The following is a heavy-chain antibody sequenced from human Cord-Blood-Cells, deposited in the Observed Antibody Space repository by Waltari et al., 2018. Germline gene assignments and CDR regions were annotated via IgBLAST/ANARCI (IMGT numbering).Heavy chain of an antibody. D-gene: IGHD5-18*01. CDR3: ARANRENIQLWSYTIDY. CDR1: AGTFSSYA. V-gene: IGHV1-69*12. CDR2: VIPIFGTA. Sequence: QVPLVQPGAEVETPGSSVKVSCKASAGTFSSYAINWVRQAPGPGLEWMGGVIPIFGTANYAQKFQGRVTITADESTSTAYMELSSLRSEDTAVYYCARANRENIQLWSYTIDYWGQGTLVTVSS. J-gene: IGHJ4*02.